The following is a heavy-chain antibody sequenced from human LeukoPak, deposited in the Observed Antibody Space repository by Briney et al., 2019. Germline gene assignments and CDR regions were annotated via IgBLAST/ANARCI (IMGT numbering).Heavy chain of an antibody. CDR2: ISGSGGST. CDR3: AKYRHWNGGYDY. J-gene: IGHJ4*02. D-gene: IGHD1-1*01. CDR1: GSTFNSYA. Sequence: GGSLRLSCAASGSTFNSYAMSWVRQAPGKGLEWVSAISGSGGSTYYADSVKGRFTISRDNSKNTLYLQMNSLRAEDTAVYYCAKYRHWNGGYDYWGQGTLVTVSS. V-gene: IGHV3-23*01.